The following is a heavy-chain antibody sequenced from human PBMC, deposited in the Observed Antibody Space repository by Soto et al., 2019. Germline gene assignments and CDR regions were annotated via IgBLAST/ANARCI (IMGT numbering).Heavy chain of an antibody. CDR1: GFTFSSYA. CDR2: ISGSGGST. J-gene: IGHJ3*02. D-gene: IGHD1-26*01. Sequence: GGSLRLSCAASGFTFSSYAMSWVRQAPGKGLEWVSAISGSGGSTCYADSVKGRFTISRDNSKNTLYLQMNSLRAEDTAVYYCAKGRWELDAFDIWGQGTMVTVSS. CDR3: AKGRWELDAFDI. V-gene: IGHV3-23*01.